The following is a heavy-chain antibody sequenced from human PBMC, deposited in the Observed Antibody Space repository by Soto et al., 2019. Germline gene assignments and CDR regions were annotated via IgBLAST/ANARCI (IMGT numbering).Heavy chain of an antibody. CDR1: GFSLSTSGMC. Sequence: SGPTLVNPTPTLTLTCTFSGFSLSTSGMCVSWIRQPPGKALEWLALIDWDDDKYYSTSLKTRLTISKDTSKNQVVLTMTNMDPVDTATYYCARILAYDSSGYYYNYYYGMDVWGQGTTVTVSS. CDR3: ARILAYDSSGYYYNYYYGMDV. J-gene: IGHJ6*02. D-gene: IGHD3-22*01. CDR2: IDWDDDK. V-gene: IGHV2-70*01.